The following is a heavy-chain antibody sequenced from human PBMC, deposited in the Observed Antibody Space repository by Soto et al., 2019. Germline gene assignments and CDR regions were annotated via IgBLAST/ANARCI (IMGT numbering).Heavy chain of an antibody. D-gene: IGHD6-13*01. V-gene: IGHV3-9*01. CDR1: GFTFDDYA. Sequence: TGGSLRLSCAASGFTFDDYAMHLVRQAPGKGLEWVSGISWNSGSIGYADSVKGRFTISRDNAKNSLYLQMNSLRAEDTALYYCAKVRAARDAFDIWGQGTMVTVSS. J-gene: IGHJ3*02. CDR3: AKVRAARDAFDI. CDR2: ISWNSGSI.